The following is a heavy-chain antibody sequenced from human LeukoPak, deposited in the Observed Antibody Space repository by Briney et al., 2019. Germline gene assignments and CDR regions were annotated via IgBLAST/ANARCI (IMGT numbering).Heavy chain of an antibody. CDR2: ISAYNGNT. J-gene: IGHJ5*02. CDR1: GFTFTRYG. V-gene: IGHV1-18*04. Sequence: ASVKVSCKASGFTFTRYGITWVRQAPGQGLEWMGWISAYNGNTNYAQKLQGRVTMTTDTSTSTAYMELRSLRSDDTAVYYCARDFQGSFDPWGQGTLVTVSS. CDR3: ARDFQGSFDP. D-gene: IGHD3-10*01.